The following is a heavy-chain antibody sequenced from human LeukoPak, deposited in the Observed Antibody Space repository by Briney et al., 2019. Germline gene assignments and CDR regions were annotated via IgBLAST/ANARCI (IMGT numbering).Heavy chain of an antibody. CDR2: IYYSGST. Sequence: SETLSLTCTVSGGSISSSSYYWGWIRQPPGMGLEWIGSIYYSGSTYYNPSLMSRHTISVDTSKNQFSLKLSSVTAADTAVYYCATLYSSSYYFFDYWGQGTLVTVSS. CDR1: GGSISSSSYY. J-gene: IGHJ4*02. V-gene: IGHV4-39*01. D-gene: IGHD6-13*01. CDR3: ATLYSSSYYFFDY.